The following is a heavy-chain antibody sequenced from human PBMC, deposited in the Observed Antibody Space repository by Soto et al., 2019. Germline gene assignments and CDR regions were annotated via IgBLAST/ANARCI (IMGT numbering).Heavy chain of an antibody. CDR1: GYTFTGYY. CDR3: ARDLAKGGGSAGFDY. J-gene: IGHJ4*02. Sequence: QVQLVQSGAEVKKPGASVKVSCKASGYTFTGYYMHWVRQAPGQGLEWMGWINPNSGGPKYPQNFQGRVTMTRETSITTVYMSLTGLKSDDTAVYYCARDLAKGGGSAGFDYWGQGTLVAVSS. V-gene: IGHV1-2*02. CDR2: INPNSGGP. D-gene: IGHD2-15*01.